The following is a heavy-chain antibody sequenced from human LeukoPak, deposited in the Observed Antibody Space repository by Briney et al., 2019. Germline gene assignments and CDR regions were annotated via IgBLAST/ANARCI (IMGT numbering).Heavy chain of an antibody. CDR3: ARESIAVAGAPFDY. J-gene: IGHJ4*02. D-gene: IGHD6-19*01. CDR2: ISSGSTI. CDR1: GFTFSSYE. Sequence: GGSLRLSCAASGFTFSSYEMNWVRQAPGKGLEWVSYISSGSTIYDADPVKGRFTISRGNAKNSLYLQMNSLRAEDTAVYYCARESIAVAGAPFDYWGQGTLVTVSS. V-gene: IGHV3-48*03.